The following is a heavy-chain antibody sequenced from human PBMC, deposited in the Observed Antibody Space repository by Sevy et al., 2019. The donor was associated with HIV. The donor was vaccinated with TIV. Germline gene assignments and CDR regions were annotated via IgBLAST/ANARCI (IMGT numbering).Heavy chain of an antibody. V-gene: IGHV1-24*01. CDR1: GYTLTKLS. J-gene: IGHJ4*02. Sequence: ASVKVSCKLSGYTLTKLSMHWVRQAPGKGLEWMGGFDPEDDETIYAQNFQGRITMTEDPSTDTAYMELNSLKSEDTAVYYCTTGFPDEYPECGGVRGYTDYFAHWGQGTLVTVSS. D-gene: IGHD2-21*01. CDR2: FDPEDDET. CDR3: TTGFPDEYPECGGVRGYTDYFAH.